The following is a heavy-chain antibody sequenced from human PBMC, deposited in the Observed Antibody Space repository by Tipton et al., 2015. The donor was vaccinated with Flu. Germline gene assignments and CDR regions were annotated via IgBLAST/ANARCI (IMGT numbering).Heavy chain of an antibody. Sequence: TLSLTCTVSGGSISSYLWSWIRQPAGKGLEWIGRTHASGSTNYNPSLKSRVTMSIDTSKNQFSLRLSPVTAADTAVYYCASSGFGKGDFWGQGTLVTVSS. CDR2: THASGST. V-gene: IGHV4-4*07. CDR3: ASSGFGKGDF. CDR1: GGSISSYL. D-gene: IGHD3-10*01. J-gene: IGHJ4*02.